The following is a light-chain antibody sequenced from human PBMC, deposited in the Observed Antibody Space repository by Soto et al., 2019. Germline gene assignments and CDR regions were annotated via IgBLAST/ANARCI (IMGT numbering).Light chain of an antibody. CDR1: SSDVGGYNY. V-gene: IGLV2-14*01. Sequence: QSVLTQPASVSGSPGQSITISCTGTSSDVGGYNYVSWYQQHPGKAPKLMIYEVSNRPSGVSNRFSGSKSGNTASLTISGLQAEDEADYYCISYASRDTLLGVFGVGTKLTVL. CDR3: ISYASRDTLLGV. CDR2: EVS. J-gene: IGLJ3*02.